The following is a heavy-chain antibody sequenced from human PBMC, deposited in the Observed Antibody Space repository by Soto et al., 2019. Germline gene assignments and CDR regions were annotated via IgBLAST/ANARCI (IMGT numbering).Heavy chain of an antibody. CDR2: ISAYNGNT. CDR1: GYTFSSYG. Sequence: QVELVQSGAEVKKPGASVKVSCKASGYTFSSYGISWVRQAPGQGLEWMGWISAYNGNTNYAQKLQGRVTMTTDTSTSTAYMELRSLKSDDTAVYYCARVNGYCSSLRCFVVRSYTMDVWGQGTTVTVSS. D-gene: IGHD2-2*01. J-gene: IGHJ6*02. CDR3: ARVNGYCSSLRCFVVRSYTMDV. V-gene: IGHV1-18*01.